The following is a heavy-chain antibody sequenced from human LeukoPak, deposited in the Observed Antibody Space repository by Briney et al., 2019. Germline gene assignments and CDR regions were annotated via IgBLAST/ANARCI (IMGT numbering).Heavy chain of an antibody. CDR1: GFQFTSYW. CDR3: AARWPDVYYYYGMDV. CDR2: SNIDASRA. J-gene: IGHJ6*02. V-gene: IGHV3-74*01. Sequence: PGGSLRLSCAASGFQFTSYWMHWVRQAPGKGLVWVSRSNIDASRASYADSVKGRFTISRDNAKNTLYLQMNSLRAEDTAVYYCAARWPDVYYYYGMDVWGQGTTVTVSS. D-gene: IGHD2-15*01.